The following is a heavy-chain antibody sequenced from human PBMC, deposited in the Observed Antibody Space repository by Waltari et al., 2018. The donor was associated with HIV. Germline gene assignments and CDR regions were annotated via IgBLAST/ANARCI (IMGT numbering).Heavy chain of an antibody. CDR1: GLLFSYAW. J-gene: IGHJ3*02. CDR2: IKTKTDGGTT. CDR3: ATDRRGAFDI. Sequence: EVQLVESGGGLIKPGGSLRLSCAASGLLFSYAWMSWVRQAPGKGLGWVGRIKTKTDGGTTDYAAPVKGRFTISRNDSKNTLYLQMNNLKTEDTAVYYCATDRRGAFDIWGQGTMVTVSS. V-gene: IGHV3-15*01.